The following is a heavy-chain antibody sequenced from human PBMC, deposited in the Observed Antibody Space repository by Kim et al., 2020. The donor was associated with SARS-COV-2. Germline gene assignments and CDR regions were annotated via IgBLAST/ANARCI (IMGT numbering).Heavy chain of an antibody. D-gene: IGHD6-13*01. CDR2: K. V-gene: IGHV3-33*01. CDR3: ARDIAAACIDY. Sequence: KYYADAVKGRFTISRDNSKNTLYLQMNSLRAEDTAVYYCARDIAAACIDYWGQGTLVTVSS. J-gene: IGHJ4*02.